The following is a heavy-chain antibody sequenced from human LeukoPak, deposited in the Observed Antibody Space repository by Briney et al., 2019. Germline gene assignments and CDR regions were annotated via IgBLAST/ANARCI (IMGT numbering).Heavy chain of an antibody. CDR2: IYYSGST. J-gene: IGHJ6*02. CDR1: GGSISSYY. V-gene: IGHV4-59*01. D-gene: IGHD2-15*01. Sequence: PSETLSLTCTVSGGSISSYYWSWIRQPPGKGLEWIGYIYYSGSTNYNPSLKSRVTISVDTSKNQFSLKLSFVTAADTAVYYCASGQGYCSGGSCYSGYYGMDVWGQGTTVTVSS. CDR3: ASGQGYCSGGSCYSGYYGMDV.